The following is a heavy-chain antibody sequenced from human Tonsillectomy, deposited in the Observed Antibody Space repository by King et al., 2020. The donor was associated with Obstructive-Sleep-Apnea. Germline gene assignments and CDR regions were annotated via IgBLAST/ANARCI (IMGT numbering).Heavy chain of an antibody. V-gene: IGHV3-23*04. CDR1: GFTLSTYP. Sequence: VQLVESGGGLVQPGGSLRLSCAASGFTLSTYPMSWVRQAPGKGLEWVSIISGFGGTTQYAESVKGRFTLSRDNATNTLILQMRSLRVEDTAVYYCAQEIGNWGFYWGQGTLVTVSS. D-gene: IGHD7-27*01. CDR2: ISGFGGTT. CDR3: AQEIGNWGFY. J-gene: IGHJ4*02.